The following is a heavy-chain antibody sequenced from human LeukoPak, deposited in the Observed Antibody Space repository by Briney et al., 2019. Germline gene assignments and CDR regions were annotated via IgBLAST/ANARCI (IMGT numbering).Heavy chain of an antibody. CDR3: AREGVEWLLGQTFYYYYGMDV. CDR2: IKQDGSEK. Sequence: GGSLRLSCAASGFTFSSYWMSWVRQAPGKGLEWVANIKQDGSEKYYVDSVKGRFTISRDNAKNSLYLKMNSLRAEDTAVYYCAREGVEWLLGQTFYYYYGMDVWGQGTTVTVSS. J-gene: IGHJ6*02. CDR1: GFTFSSYW. D-gene: IGHD3-3*01. V-gene: IGHV3-7*01.